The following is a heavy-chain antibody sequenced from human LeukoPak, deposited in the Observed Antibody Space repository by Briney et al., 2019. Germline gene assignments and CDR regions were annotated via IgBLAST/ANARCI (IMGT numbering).Heavy chain of an antibody. CDR3: ARITRKAWYFDL. CDR2: MYAGGTT. Sequence: PGGSLRLSCAASGFTVINSFMRWVRQAPGKGLEWVSIMYAGGTTYSADSVKGRFIISRDESKNALYLQMNNLRVDDTAVYYCARITRKAWYFDLWGRGTLVTVSS. CDR1: GFTVINSF. V-gene: IGHV3-53*01. D-gene: IGHD1-14*01. J-gene: IGHJ2*01.